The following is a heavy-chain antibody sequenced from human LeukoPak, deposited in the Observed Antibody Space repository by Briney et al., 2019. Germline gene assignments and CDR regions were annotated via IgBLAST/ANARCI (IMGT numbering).Heavy chain of an antibody. CDR1: GFSVSSNY. D-gene: IGHD2-21*02. CDR3: ARTDETAPAEDFQH. CDR2: IYSGDST. J-gene: IGHJ1*01. V-gene: IGHV3-53*01. Sequence: GGSLRLSCAASGFSVSSNYMSWVRQAPGKGLEWVSVIYSGDSTYYADSVKGRFTISRDNSKNTLYLQMKSLRAEDTAVYYCARTDETAPAEDFQHWGQGTLVTVSS.